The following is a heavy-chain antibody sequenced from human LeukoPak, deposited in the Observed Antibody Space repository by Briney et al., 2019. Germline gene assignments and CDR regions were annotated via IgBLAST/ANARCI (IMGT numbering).Heavy chain of an antibody. J-gene: IGHJ6*02. V-gene: IGHV4-59*01. Sequence: SETLSLTCTVSGGSISSYYWSWIRQPPGRGLEWIGYIYYSGSTNYNPSLKSRVTISVDTSKNQFSLKLSSVTAADTAVYYCARGEEPYSSSWYIYYYYGMDVWGQGTTVTVSS. CDR3: ARGEEPYSSSWYIYYYYGMDV. D-gene: IGHD6-13*01. CDR1: GGSISSYY. CDR2: IYYSGST.